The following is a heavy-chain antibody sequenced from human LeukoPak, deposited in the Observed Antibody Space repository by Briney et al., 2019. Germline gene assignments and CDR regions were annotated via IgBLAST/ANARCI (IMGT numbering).Heavy chain of an antibody. CDR1: GFTFSSYE. CDR3: AREVEYYFDY. CDR2: ISSSGSTR. J-gene: IGHJ4*02. Sequence: AGSLRLSCAASGFTFSSYEMNWVRQAPGKGLEWVSYISSSGSTRDYADSVKGRFTISRDNAKNSLYLQMNSLSAEDTAVYYCAREVEYYFDYWGQGTLVTVSS. V-gene: IGHV3-48*03.